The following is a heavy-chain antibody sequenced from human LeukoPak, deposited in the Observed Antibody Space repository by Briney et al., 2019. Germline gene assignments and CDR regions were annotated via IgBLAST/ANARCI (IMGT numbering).Heavy chain of an antibody. D-gene: IGHD3-10*01. V-gene: IGHV4-34*01. Sequence: SETLSLTCAVFGGSFSAYYWTWIRQPPGKGLEWIGDINHSGSTNYSPSLKSRVTISVDTSKNQFSLKLNSVTAADTAVYYCARGGIWVGDLSINYGMDVWGQGTTVTVSS. CDR3: ARGGIWVGDLSINYGMDV. J-gene: IGHJ6*02. CDR1: GGSFSAYY. CDR2: INHSGST.